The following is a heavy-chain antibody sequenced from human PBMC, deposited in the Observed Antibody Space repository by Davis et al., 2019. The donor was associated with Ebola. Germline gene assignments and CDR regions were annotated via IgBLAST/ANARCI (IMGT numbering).Heavy chain of an antibody. CDR1: GFTFSTYA. D-gene: IGHD3-3*01. V-gene: IGHV3-23*01. CDR2: ISGSGGST. J-gene: IGHJ3*02. Sequence: PGGSLRLSCAASGFTFSTYAMYWVRQAPGKGLEWVSSISGSGGSTYYADSVKGRLTISRDNSKNTVYLQMNSLRAEDTAVYYCAGSITIFGVVTIDAFDIWGQGTMVTVSS. CDR3: AGSITIFGVVTIDAFDI.